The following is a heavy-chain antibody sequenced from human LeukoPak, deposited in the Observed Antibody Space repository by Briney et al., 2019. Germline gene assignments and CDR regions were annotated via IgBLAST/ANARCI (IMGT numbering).Heavy chain of an antibody. CDR1: GFAFSDYE. V-gene: IGHV3-48*03. CDR3: ASRRDY. J-gene: IGHJ4*02. Sequence: GGSLRLSWAASGFAFSDYEMNWVRQAPGKGLEWVSNIGSSGRTIFYVDSVKGRFSISRDNGKNSLYLQMNSLRVEDTAIYYCASRRDYWGQGTLVTVSS. CDR2: IGSSGRTI.